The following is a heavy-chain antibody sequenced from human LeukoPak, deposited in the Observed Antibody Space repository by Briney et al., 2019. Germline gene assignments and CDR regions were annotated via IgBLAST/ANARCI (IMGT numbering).Heavy chain of an antibody. V-gene: IGHV4-4*07. CDR2: IYTSGST. J-gene: IGHJ3*02. D-gene: IGHD2-2*01. CDR3: ARVVVPAAMSGAFDI. CDR1: GGSISSYY. Sequence: SSETLSLTCTVSGGSISSYYWSWIRQPAGKGLEWIGRIYTSGSTNYNPSLKSRVTISVDTSKNQFSLKLSSVTAADTAVYYCARVVVPAAMSGAFDIWGQGTMVTVSS.